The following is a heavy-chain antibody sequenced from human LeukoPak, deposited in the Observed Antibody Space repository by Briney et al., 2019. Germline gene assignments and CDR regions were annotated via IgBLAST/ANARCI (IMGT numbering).Heavy chain of an antibody. J-gene: IGHJ4*02. D-gene: IGHD2-8*01. CDR3: ARAHRRRYCTNGVCSSYIDY. V-gene: IGHV4-34*01. Sequence: PSETLSLTCAVYGGSFSGYYWSWIRQPPGKGLEWIGEINHSGSTNYNPSLKSRVTISVDTSKNQLSLKLSSVTAADTAVYYCARAHRRRYCTNGVCSSYIDYWGQGTLVTVSS. CDR2: INHSGST. CDR1: GGSFSGYY.